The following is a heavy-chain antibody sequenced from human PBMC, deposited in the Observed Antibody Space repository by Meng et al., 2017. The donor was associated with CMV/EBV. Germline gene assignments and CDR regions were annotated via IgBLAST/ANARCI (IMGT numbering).Heavy chain of an antibody. CDR2: ISGSGGST. D-gene: IGHD6-13*01. V-gene: IGHV3-23*01. J-gene: IGHJ5*02. Sequence: GGSLRLSCAASGFTFSSYSMNWVRQAPGKGLEWVSAISGSGGSTYYADSVKGRFTISRDNSKNTLYLQMNSLRAEDTAVYYCAKEGLEYLAAGYNWFDPWGQGTLVTVSS. CDR1: GFTFSSYS. CDR3: AKEGLEYLAAGYNWFDP.